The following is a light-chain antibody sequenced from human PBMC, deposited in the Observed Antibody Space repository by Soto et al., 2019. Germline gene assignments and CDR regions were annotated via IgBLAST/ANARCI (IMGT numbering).Light chain of an antibody. CDR1: SSDVGGYNY. J-gene: IGLJ1*01. Sequence: LAQPASVSGSPGQSITISCTGTSSDVGGYNYVSWYQQHPGKAPKLMIYEVSNRPSGVSNRFSGSKSGNTASLTISGLQAEDEADYYCSSYTSSSVYVFGTGTKVTV. CDR2: EVS. CDR3: SSYTSSSVYV. V-gene: IGLV2-14*01.